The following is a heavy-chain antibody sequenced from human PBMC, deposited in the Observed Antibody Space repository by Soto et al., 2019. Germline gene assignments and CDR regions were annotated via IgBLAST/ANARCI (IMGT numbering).Heavy chain of an antibody. V-gene: IGHV3-15*07. Sequence: GGALRLSCAASGFIFSNAWINLGRPAPGKGLEWVGRVKSKTDGGTTDFAAPVKGRFAISRDDSKNMVYLEMNSLKTEDTAIYYCTTDSYMTNIIVRFDYWGHGTLVTVSS. D-gene: IGHD4-17*01. CDR1: GFIFSNAW. J-gene: IGHJ4*01. CDR3: TTDSYMTNIIVRFDY. CDR2: VKSKTDGGTT.